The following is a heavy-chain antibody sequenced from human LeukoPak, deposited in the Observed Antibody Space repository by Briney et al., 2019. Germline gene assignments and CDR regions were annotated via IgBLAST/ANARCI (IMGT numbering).Heavy chain of an antibody. CDR1: GFTFSSYA. Sequence: GGSLRLSCAASGFTFSSYAMSWVRQAPGKGLEWVSCICGGGGSTYYADSVKGRFTISRDNSKNTVYLQMNSLRAEDTAVYYCARGETSSYDYWGQGTLVTVSS. D-gene: IGHD2-2*01. V-gene: IGHV3-23*01. CDR3: ARGETSSYDY. CDR2: ICGGGGST. J-gene: IGHJ4*02.